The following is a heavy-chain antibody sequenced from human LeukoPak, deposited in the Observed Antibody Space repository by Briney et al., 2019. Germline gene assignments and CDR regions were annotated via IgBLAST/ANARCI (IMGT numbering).Heavy chain of an antibody. V-gene: IGHV1-2*02. Sequence: ASVKVSCKASGYTFTGYYMHWVRQAPGQGLEWMGWINPSSGGRNYAQKFQDRVTMTRDTSISTVYMELSRLRSDDTAVYYCGRDYYDSSGDGAFDIWGHGTMVTVSS. J-gene: IGHJ3*02. D-gene: IGHD3-22*01. CDR1: GYTFTGYY. CDR2: INPSSGGR. CDR3: GRDYYDSSGDGAFDI.